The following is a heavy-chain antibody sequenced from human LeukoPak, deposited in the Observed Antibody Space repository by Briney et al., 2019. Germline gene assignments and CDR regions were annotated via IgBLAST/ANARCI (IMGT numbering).Heavy chain of an antibody. CDR1: GFTFSSYA. D-gene: IGHD6-6*01. Sequence: PGRSLRLSCAASGFTFSSYAMHWVRQAPGKGLEWVAVISYDGSNKYYADSVKGRFTISGDNSKNTLYLQMNSLRAEDTAVYYCAKDRGRGSSSSDYWGQGTLVTVSS. CDR3: AKDRGRGSSSSDY. V-gene: IGHV3-30-3*01. CDR2: ISYDGSNK. J-gene: IGHJ4*02.